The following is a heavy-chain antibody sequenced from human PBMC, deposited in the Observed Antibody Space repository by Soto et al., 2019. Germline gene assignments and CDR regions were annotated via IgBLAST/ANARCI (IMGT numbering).Heavy chain of an antibody. J-gene: IGHJ3*02. D-gene: IGHD3-10*01. CDR2: IIPILGIA. CDR1: GGTFSSYT. CDR3: ARAAYYYGSGSLDAFDI. Sequence: QVQLVQSGAEVKKPGSSVKVSCKAYGGTFSSYTISWVRQAPGQGLEWMGRIIPILGIANYAQKFQGRVTITADKSTSTAYMELSSLRSEDTAVYYCARAAYYYGSGSLDAFDIWGQGTMVTVSS. V-gene: IGHV1-69*02.